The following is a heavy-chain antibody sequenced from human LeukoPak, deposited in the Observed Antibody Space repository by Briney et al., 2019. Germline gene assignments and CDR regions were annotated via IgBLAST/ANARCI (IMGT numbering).Heavy chain of an antibody. Sequence: ASVKVSCKASGYTFTSYYMHWVRQAPGQGLEWMGIINPSGGSTSYAQKFQGRVTMTRNTSISTAYMELSSLRSEDTAVYYCARGGGFDAFDIWGQGTMDTVSS. V-gene: IGHV1-46*01. CDR3: ARGGGFDAFDI. CDR1: GYTFTSYY. CDR2: INPSGGST. J-gene: IGHJ3*02. D-gene: IGHD3-3*01.